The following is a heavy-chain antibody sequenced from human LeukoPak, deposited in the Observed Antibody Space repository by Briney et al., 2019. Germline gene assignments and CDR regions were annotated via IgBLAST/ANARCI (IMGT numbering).Heavy chain of an antibody. CDR1: GFTFSSYA. CDR2: ISGSGGST. D-gene: IGHD5-12*01. J-gene: IGHJ4*02. CDR3: AKVGRGYSGYGPRYFDY. Sequence: GGSLRLSCAASGFTFSSYAMSWVRQAPGKGLEWVSAISGSGGSTYYADSVKGRFTISRDNSKNTLYLQMNSLRAENTAVYYCAKVGRGYSGYGPRYFDYWGQGTLVTVSS. V-gene: IGHV3-23*01.